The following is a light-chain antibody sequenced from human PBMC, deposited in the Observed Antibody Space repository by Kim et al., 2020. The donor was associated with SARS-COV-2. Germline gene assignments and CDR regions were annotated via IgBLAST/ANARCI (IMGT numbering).Light chain of an antibody. CDR2: DAS. CDR1: QSVSSSN. V-gene: IGKV3-20*01. J-gene: IGKJ4*01. CDR3: QQYGSTPLT. Sequence: PGERGTLSSRESQSVSSSNLAGYQQKPGQPPRLLMYDASSRATGIPDRFSGSGSGTDFTLTISRLEPEDFAVYYCQQYGSTPLTFGGGTKVDIK.